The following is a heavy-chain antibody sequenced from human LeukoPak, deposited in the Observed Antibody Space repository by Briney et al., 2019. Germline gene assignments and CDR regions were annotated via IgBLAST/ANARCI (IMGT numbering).Heavy chain of an antibody. V-gene: IGHV3-33*01. D-gene: IGHD3-22*01. CDR1: GFTFSNYA. J-gene: IGHJ6*02. CDR2: IWNDGSRN. Sequence: PGGSLRLSCAASGFTFSNYAMHWVRQAPGKGLEWVAIIWNDGSRNYYADSVRGRFSISRDNFENTVYLQMNSLRADDTALYYCARDEMDYYDSSGYYYYYYYGMDVWGQGTTVTVSS. CDR3: ARDEMDYYDSSGYYYYYYYGMDV.